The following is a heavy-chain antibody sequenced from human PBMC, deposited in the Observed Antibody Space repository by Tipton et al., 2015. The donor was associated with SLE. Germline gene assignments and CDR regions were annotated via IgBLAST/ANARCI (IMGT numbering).Heavy chain of an antibody. CDR2: INHSGST. CDR3: ARLLGPQEGVQGVINEVDY. Sequence: TLSLTCAVYGGSFSGYYWSWIRQPPGKGLEWIGEINHSGSTNYNPSLKSRVTISVDTSKNHFSLKLSSVTAADTAVYYCARLLGPQEGVQGVINEVDYWGQGTLVTVSS. CDR1: GGSFSGYY. J-gene: IGHJ4*02. D-gene: IGHD3-10*01. V-gene: IGHV4-34*01.